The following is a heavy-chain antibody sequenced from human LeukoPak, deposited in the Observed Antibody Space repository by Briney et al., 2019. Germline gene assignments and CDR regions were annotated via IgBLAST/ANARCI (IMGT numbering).Heavy chain of an antibody. CDR1: GFTFSSYS. J-gene: IGHJ4*02. D-gene: IGHD2-2*01. CDR3: ARGTFGTSWPFDY. V-gene: IGHV3-21*01. Sequence: GGSLRLSCAASGFTFSSYSMNWVRQAPGKGLEWVSSISSSSSYIYYADSVKGRFTIPRDNAKNSLYLQMNSLRAEDTAVYYCARGTFGTSWPFDYWGQGTLVTVSS. CDR2: ISSSSSYI.